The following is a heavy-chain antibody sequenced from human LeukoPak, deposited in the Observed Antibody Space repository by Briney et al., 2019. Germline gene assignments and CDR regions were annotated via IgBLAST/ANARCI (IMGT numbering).Heavy chain of an antibody. V-gene: IGHV3-7*01. CDR1: GFTFSNYW. D-gene: IGHD2-15*01. J-gene: IGHJ4*02. CDR2: IKYDEGQK. Sequence: GGFLRLSCAASGFTFSNYWMAWVRQAPGKGLEWVANIKYDEGQKHSADSLKGRFTISRDNTKKSLYLQMNSLRVEDTAVYYCARDVGGSLDYWGQGTLVTVSS. CDR3: ARDVGGSLDY.